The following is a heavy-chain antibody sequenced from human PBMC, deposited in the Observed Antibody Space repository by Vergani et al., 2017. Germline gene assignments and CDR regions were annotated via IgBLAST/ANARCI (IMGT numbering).Heavy chain of an antibody. CDR2: IIPIFGTA. Sequence: QVQLVQSGAEVKKPGSSVKVSCKASGGTFSSYAISWVRQAPGQGLEWMGGIIPIFGTANYAQKFQGRVTITADKSTSTAYMELSSLRSEDTAVYYCARETRRIAGYYYYGMDVWGQGTTVTVSS. V-gene: IGHV1-69*06. CDR3: ARETRRIAGYYYYGMDV. CDR1: GGTFSSYA. D-gene: IGHD2-15*01. J-gene: IGHJ6*02.